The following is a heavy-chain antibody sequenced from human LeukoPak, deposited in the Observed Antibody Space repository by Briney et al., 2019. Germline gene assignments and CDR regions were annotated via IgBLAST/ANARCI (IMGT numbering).Heavy chain of an antibody. CDR1: GFTFNVYN. Sequence: SGGSLRLSCAASGFTFNVYNMNWVRQAPGKGLEWVSSISSSSIYICYADSVKGRFTISRDNANNSLYLQMNSLRAEDTAVYYCARDQRFGHFDSWGQGTLVTVSS. V-gene: IGHV3-21*06. D-gene: IGHD3-10*01. CDR3: ARDQRFGHFDS. J-gene: IGHJ4*02. CDR2: ISSSSIYI.